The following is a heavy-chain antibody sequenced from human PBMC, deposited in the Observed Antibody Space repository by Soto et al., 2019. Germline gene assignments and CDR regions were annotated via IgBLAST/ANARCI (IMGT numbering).Heavy chain of an antibody. CDR1: GFRFSNQG. J-gene: IGHJ4*02. CDR2: INADAIDT. Sequence: VSLRLFCGTSGFRFSNQGMTLFRQAPGRALEWVSTINADAIDTHYADSVKGRFTISRDNSKSTLDLQMNSLRAEDTAIYYCVSWVSAHFDFWGPGTLVTVSS. D-gene: IGHD2-8*01. V-gene: IGHV3-23*01. CDR3: VSWVSAHFDF.